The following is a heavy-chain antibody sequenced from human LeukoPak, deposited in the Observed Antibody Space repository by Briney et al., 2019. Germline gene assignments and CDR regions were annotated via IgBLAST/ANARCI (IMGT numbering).Heavy chain of an antibody. D-gene: IGHD2-15*01. V-gene: IGHV4-59*01. CDR2: IYYSGST. CDR1: GASISRDY. J-gene: IGHJ6*03. CDR3: ARDSGRYCSGGSCYRYYYMDV. Sequence: SQTLSLTCTVSGASISRDYWTWIRQPPGKGLEWIGYIYYSGSTNYNPSLKSRVTISVDTSKNQFSLKLSSVTAADTAVYYCARDSGRYCSGGSCYRYYYMDVWGKGTTVTVSS.